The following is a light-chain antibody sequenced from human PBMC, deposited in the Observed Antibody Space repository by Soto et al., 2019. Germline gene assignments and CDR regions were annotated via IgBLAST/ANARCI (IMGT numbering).Light chain of an antibody. CDR3: SSYTNSNTRV. Sequence: QSVLAQPASVSGSPGQSITISCTGTNSDVGDYNYVSWYQQHPDKAPKLIIYEVSNRPSGISDRFSASKSGNTASLTISGLQAEDEADYYCSSYTNSNTRVFGTGTKVTXL. CDR2: EVS. J-gene: IGLJ1*01. V-gene: IGLV2-14*01. CDR1: NSDVGDYNY.